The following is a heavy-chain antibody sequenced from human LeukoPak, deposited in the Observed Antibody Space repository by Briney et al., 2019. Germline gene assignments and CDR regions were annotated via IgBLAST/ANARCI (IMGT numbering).Heavy chain of an antibody. CDR2: IIPIFGTA. Sequence: SVKVSCKASGGTFSSDAISWVRQAPGQGLEWMGGIIPIFGTANYAQKFQGRVTITADESTSTAYMELSSLRSEDTAVYYCARSSPAYCGGDCPTSNFDYWGQGTLVTVSS. J-gene: IGHJ4*02. CDR1: GGTFSSDA. CDR3: ARSSPAYCGGDCPTSNFDY. V-gene: IGHV1-69*13. D-gene: IGHD2-21*02.